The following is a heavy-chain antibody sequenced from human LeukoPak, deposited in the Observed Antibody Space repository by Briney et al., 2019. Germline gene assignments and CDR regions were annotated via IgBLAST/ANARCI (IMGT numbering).Heavy chain of an antibody. D-gene: IGHD3-16*01. CDR3: ARDLGPNNALDY. CDR1: GYTFTGYY. V-gene: IGHV1-2*02. CDR2: INPNSGGT. Sequence: ASVKVSCKASGYTFTGYYMHWVRQAPGQGLEWMGWINPNSGGTNYAQKFQGRVTMTRDTSISTAYMELSRLRSEDTAVYYCARDLGPNNALDYWGQGTLITVSS. J-gene: IGHJ4*02.